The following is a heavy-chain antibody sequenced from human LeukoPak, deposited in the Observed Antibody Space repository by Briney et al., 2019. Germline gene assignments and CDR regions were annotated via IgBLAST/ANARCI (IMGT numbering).Heavy chain of an antibody. D-gene: IGHD3-10*01. V-gene: IGHV1-2*02. CDR2: INPNSGGT. J-gene: IGHJ6*03. CDR1: GYTFTGYY. CDR3: ARDRRITMVRGEYYYYYYYMDV. Sequence: ASVKVSCKASGYTFTGYYMHWVRQAPGQGLEWMGWINPNSGGTNYAQKFQGRVTMTRDTSISTAYMELSRLRSDDTAVHYCARDRRITMVRGEYYYYYYYMDVWGKGTTVTISS.